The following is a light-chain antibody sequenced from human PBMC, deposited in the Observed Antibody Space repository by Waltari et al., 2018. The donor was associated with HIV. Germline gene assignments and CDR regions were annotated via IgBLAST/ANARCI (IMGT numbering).Light chain of an antibody. V-gene: IGLV1-47*01. CDR3: AAWDDTLTVV. CDR1: SSNIGTNY. Sequence: QSVLTQPPSASGTPGQSVTISCSGTSSNIGTNYVYWYQQFPGTAPKLLIYRNNKRPSGGPDGFSGSKSGTSASLAISGLRSDDEADYYCAAWDDTLTVVFGGGTKLTVL. J-gene: IGLJ2*01. CDR2: RNN.